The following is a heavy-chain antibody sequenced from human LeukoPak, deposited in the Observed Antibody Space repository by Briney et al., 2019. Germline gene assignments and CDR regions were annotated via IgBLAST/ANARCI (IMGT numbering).Heavy chain of an antibody. J-gene: IGHJ6*02. CDR2: IYYSGTT. V-gene: IGHV4-31*03. CDR3: ARVCLVAGSGFYGMDV. Sequence: PSQTLSLTCTVSGGSISSGGYYWSWIRQHPGKGLEWIGYIYYSGTTYYNPSLKSRVTISVDTSKNQFSLKLSSVTAADTAVYYCARVCLVAGSGFYGMDVWGQGTTVTVSS. CDR1: GGSISSGGYY. D-gene: IGHD3-10*01.